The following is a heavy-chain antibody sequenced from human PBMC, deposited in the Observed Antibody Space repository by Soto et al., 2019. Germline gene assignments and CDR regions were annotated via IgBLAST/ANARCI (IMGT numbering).Heavy chain of an antibody. D-gene: IGHD5-12*01. CDR2: IYHSGST. CDR3: AICRADGYVYYFDY. CDR1: GGSISSGGYS. Sequence: TSETLSLTCAVSGGSISSGGYSWSWIRQPPGKGLEWIGYIYHSGSTYYNPSLKSRVTISVDRSKNQFSLKLSSVAAADTAVYYCAICRADGYVYYFDYWGQGTLVTVSS. J-gene: IGHJ4*02. V-gene: IGHV4-30-2*01.